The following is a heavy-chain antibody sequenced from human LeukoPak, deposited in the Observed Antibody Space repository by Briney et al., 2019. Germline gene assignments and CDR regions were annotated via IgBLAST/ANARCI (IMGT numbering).Heavy chain of an antibody. J-gene: IGHJ4*02. V-gene: IGHV3-74*01. CDR3: ARGGTHGNDY. Sequence: PGGSLSLSCAASGFTFSRYWMNWVRHARGKGLVWVSRIASDGSSTIYADSVKGRFNISRDNAKNTLYLQMNSLIAEDTAVYYSARGGTHGNDYWGEGDLVTVSP. CDR1: GFTFSRYW. D-gene: IGHD1-26*01. CDR2: IASDGSST.